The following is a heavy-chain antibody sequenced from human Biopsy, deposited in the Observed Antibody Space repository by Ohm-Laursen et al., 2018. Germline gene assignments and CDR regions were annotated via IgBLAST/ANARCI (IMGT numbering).Heavy chain of an antibody. D-gene: IGHD3-22*01. Sequence: GASVKVSCKASGYTFSSYGISWVRQAPGQGLEWMGWISAYNGNRNYAQKFQGRVTMTTDTSTSTAYMELRSLRSDDTAAYFCAREEDNSGYDYYGMDVWGQGTTVTVSS. CDR3: AREEDNSGYDYYGMDV. V-gene: IGHV1-18*01. CDR2: ISAYNGNR. J-gene: IGHJ6*02. CDR1: GYTFSSYG.